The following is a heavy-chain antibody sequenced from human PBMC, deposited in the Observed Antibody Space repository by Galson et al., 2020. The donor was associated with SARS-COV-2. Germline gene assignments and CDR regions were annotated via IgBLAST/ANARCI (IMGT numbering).Heavy chain of an antibody. CDR1: GGTFSSYA. Sequence: SVKVSCKASGGTFSSYAISWVRQAPGQGLEWMGGIIPIFGTANYAQKFQGRVTITADESTSTAYMELSSLRSEDTAVYYCARAGWGANYYYYYMDVRGKGTTVTVSS. CDR2: IIPIFGTA. D-gene: IGHD3-10*01. V-gene: IGHV1-69*13. CDR3: ARAGWGANYYYYYMDV. J-gene: IGHJ6*03.